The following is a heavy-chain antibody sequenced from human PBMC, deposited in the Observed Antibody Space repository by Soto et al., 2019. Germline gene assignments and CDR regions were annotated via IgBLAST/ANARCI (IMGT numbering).Heavy chain of an antibody. J-gene: IGHJ4*02. CDR1: GFTFSSYG. D-gene: IGHD2-21*02. V-gene: IGHV3-30*18. CDR3: AKAQATHIVVVTALDY. CDR2: ISYDGSNK. Sequence: ESGGGVVQPGRSLRLSCAASGFTFSSYGMHWVRQAPGKGLEWVAVISYDGSNKYYADSVKGRFTISRDNSKNTLYLQMNSLRAEDTAVYYCAKAQATHIVVVTALDYWGQGTLVTVSS.